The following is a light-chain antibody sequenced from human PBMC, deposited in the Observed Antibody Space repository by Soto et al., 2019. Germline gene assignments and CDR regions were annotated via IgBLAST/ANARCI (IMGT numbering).Light chain of an antibody. CDR1: SSDVGGHNS. J-gene: IGLJ2*01. V-gene: IGLV2-11*01. Sequence: QSVLTQPRSVTGSPGQSVTISCTGTSSDVGGHNSVSWYQHHPGKAPKLMIYDVTKRPPGVPDRFSGSKSGNTASLTISGLQAEDEADYYCCSYAGSYTLAFGGGTNVTVL. CDR2: DVT. CDR3: CSYAGSYTLA.